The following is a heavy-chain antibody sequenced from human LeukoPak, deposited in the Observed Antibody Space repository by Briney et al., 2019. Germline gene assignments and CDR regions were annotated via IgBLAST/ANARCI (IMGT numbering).Heavy chain of an antibody. Sequence: ASVKVSCKASGYAFTSYDLNWVRQATGQGLEWMGWMNPNSGNTGYAPKFQGRVTMTRNTSISTAYMELSSLRSEDTAVYYCARKGPANYYYYYMDVWGKGTSVTVSS. CDR1: GYAFTSYD. CDR2: MNPNSGNT. V-gene: IGHV1-8*01. J-gene: IGHJ6*03. D-gene: IGHD2-2*01. CDR3: ARKGPANYYYYYMDV.